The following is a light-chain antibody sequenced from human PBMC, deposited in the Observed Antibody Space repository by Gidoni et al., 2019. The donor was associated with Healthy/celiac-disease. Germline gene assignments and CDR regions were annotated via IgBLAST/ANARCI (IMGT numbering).Light chain of an antibody. CDR2: GAS. CDR1: QSVGSN. J-gene: IGKJ1*01. CDR3: QQYSGGPPLT. Sequence: IVMTQSPATLSVSPGERATLPCRASQSVGSNLAWYQHKPGQAPRLLISGASTRATGGPARFSGSGAGTEVTLTINGLQSEDFAVYYCQQYSGGPPLTFGQGTKVDLK. V-gene: IGKV3-15*01.